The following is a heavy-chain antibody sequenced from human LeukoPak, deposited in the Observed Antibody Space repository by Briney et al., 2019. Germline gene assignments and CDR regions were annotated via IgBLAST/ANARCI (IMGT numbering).Heavy chain of an antibody. D-gene: IGHD1-26*01. J-gene: IGHJ4*02. CDR2: ISESGST. CDR3: ARDNRVGAVDY. CDR1: GLTFSSYGM. Sequence: GSLRLSCAASGLTFSSYGMSWVRQGPGKGLEWIGEISESGSTNYNPSLKSRVTISVDKSKNQFSLKLSSVTAADTAVYYCARDNRVGAVDYWGQGTLVTVSS. V-gene: IGHV4-4*02.